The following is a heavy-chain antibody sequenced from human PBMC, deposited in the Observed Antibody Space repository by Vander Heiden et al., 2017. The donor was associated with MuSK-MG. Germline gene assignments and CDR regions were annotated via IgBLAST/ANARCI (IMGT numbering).Heavy chain of an antibody. V-gene: IGHV4-34*01. D-gene: IGHD2-21*02. CDR3: ASVGAYCGGDCYPDHNWFDP. J-gene: IGHJ5*02. CDR2: INHSGST. CDR1: GGSFSGYS. Sequence: QVQPQQWGAGLLEPSETLSLTCAVYGGSFSGYSWSWIRQPPGKGLEWIGEINHSGSTNYNPSLKSRVTISVDTSKNQFSLKLSSVTAADTAVYYCASVGAYCGGDCYPDHNWFDPWGQGTLVSVSS.